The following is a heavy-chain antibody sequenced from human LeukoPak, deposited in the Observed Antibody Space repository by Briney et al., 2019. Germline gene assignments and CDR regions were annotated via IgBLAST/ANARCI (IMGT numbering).Heavy chain of an antibody. V-gene: IGHV3-74*01. Sequence: GGSLRLSCAVSGFTFSSHWMHWVCQAPGKGLVWVSRINGDGSSTSYADSVKGRFTISRDNAKNTLYLQMNSLRAEDTAVYYCARGSYSYGLYYYYMDVWGKGTTVTVSS. J-gene: IGHJ6*03. CDR2: INGDGSST. CDR1: GFTFSSHW. CDR3: ARGSYSYGLYYYYMDV. D-gene: IGHD5-18*01.